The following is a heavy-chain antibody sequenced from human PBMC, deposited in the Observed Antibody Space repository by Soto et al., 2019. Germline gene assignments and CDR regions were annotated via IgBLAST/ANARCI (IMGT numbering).Heavy chain of an antibody. CDR2: ISSSGSTI. CDR1: GFTLSSYE. Sequence: EVQLVESGGGLVQPGGSLRLSCAASGFTLSSYEMNWVRQAPGKGLEWVSYISSSGSTIYYADSVKGRFTISRDNAKNSLYLQMNRLRAEETAVYYCASTLRHYYYYGMDVWGQGTTVTVSS. D-gene: IGHD4-17*01. CDR3: ASTLRHYYYYGMDV. J-gene: IGHJ6*02. V-gene: IGHV3-48*03.